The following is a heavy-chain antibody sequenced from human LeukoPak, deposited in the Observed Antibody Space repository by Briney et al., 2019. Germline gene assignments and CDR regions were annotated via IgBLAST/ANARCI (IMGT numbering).Heavy chain of an antibody. V-gene: IGHV3-7*04. CDR2: IKEDGSEK. CDR3: ARAGIPYGLDI. D-gene: IGHD3-10*01. Sequence: GGSLRLSCAASGFTLSGYWMSWVRQAPGKGLEWVANIKEDGSEKYYVDSVKGRFTISRDNAGNSLYLQMSSLRAEDTAVYYCARAGIPYGLDIWGQGTMVTVSS. CDR1: GFTLSGYW. J-gene: IGHJ3*02.